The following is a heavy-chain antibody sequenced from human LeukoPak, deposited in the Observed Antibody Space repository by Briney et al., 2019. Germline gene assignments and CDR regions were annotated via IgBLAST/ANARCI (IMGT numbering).Heavy chain of an antibody. J-gene: IGHJ4*02. Sequence: GGSLRLSCAASGLTFSDFGMHWVRQAPGKGLEWVTFIRYDGTTTYYADSVKGRFTISRGNAKNSLYLQMNSLRAEDTAVYYCARLGYCSSTSCYSRRGQPNGFDYWGQGTLVTVSS. CDR3: ARLGYCSSTSCYSRRGQPNGFDY. V-gene: IGHV3-30*02. D-gene: IGHD2-2*02. CDR1: GLTFSDFG. CDR2: IRYDGTTT.